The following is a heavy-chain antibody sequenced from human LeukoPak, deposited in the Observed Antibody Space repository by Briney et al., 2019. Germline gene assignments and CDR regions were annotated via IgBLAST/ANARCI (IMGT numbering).Heavy chain of an antibody. D-gene: IGHD2-2*01. CDR1: GFPFSSYA. V-gene: IGHV3-30-3*01. J-gene: IGHJ3*02. CDR2: ISYDGSNK. Sequence: GKSLRLSCAASGFPFSSYAMHWVRQAPGKGLEWVALISYDGSNKYYADSVKGRFTVSRDNSKSTLYLQMNSLKTDDTAVYYCARARYCISTSCRDAFDIWGQGTMVTVSS. CDR3: ARARYCISTSCRDAFDI.